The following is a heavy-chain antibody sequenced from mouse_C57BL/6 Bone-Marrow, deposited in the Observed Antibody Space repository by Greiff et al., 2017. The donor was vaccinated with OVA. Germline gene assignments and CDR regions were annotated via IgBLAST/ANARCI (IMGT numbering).Heavy chain of an antibody. J-gene: IGHJ1*03. D-gene: IGHD1-1*01. V-gene: IGHV3-6*01. CDR1: GYSITSGYY. CDR2: ISYDGSN. Sequence: EVQLQESGPGLVKPSQSLSLTCSVTGYSITSGYYWNWIRQFPGNKLEWMGYISYDGSNNYNPSLKNRISITRDTSKNQFFLKLNSVTTEDTATYYCARPYSITTVDLVGYFDVWGTGTTVTVSS. CDR3: ARPYSITTVDLVGYFDV.